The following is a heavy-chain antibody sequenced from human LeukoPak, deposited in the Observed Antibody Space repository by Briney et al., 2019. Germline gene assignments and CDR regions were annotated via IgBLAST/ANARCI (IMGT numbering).Heavy chain of an antibody. D-gene: IGHD3-22*01. CDR2: ISYDGSNK. Sequence: PGGSLRLSCAASGFTFSSYAMHWVRQAPGKGLEWVAVISYDGSNKYYADSVKGRFTISRDNSKNTLYLQMNSLRAEDTAVYYCARDQTPLRPLDYYDSSGHDYWGQGTLVTVSS. CDR3: ARDQTPLRPLDYYDSSGHDY. J-gene: IGHJ4*02. CDR1: GFTFSSYA. V-gene: IGHV3-30*04.